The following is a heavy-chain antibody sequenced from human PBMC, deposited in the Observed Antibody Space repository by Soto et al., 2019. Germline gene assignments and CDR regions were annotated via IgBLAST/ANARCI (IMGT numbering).Heavy chain of an antibody. CDR1: GYTFTSYA. Sequence: ASVKVSCKASGYTFTSYAMHWVRQAPGQRLEWMGWINAGNGNTKYSQKFQGRVTITRDTSASTAYLELSSLRSEDTAVYYCAIHLRPAAWGGGYSGYWGQGPLVTVSS. CDR2: INAGNGNT. D-gene: IGHD3-16*01. CDR3: AIHLRPAAWGGGYSGY. V-gene: IGHV1-3*01. J-gene: IGHJ4*02.